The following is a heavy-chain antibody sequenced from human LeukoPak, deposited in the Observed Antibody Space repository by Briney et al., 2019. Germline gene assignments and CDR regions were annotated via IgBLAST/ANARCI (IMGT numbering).Heavy chain of an antibody. J-gene: IGHJ4*02. D-gene: IGHD3-22*01. Sequence: PGGSLRLSCAASGFTFSSYAMSWVRQAPGKGLEWVSAISGSGGSTYYADSVKGRFTISRDNSKNTLYLQMNSLRAEDTAVYYCAKFSASTMIVVVIWWERAEETLDYWGQGTLVTVSS. V-gene: IGHV3-23*01. CDR3: AKFSASTMIVVVIWWERAEETLDY. CDR2: ISGSGGST. CDR1: GFTFSSYA.